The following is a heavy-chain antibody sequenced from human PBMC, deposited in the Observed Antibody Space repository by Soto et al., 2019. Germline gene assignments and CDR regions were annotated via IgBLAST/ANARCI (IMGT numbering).Heavy chain of an antibody. J-gene: IGHJ4*02. CDR1: GYTFTSYY. Sequence: QVQLVQSGAEVKKPGASVKVSCKASGYTFTSYYMHWVRQAPGQGLEWMGWINPNSGGTNYAQKFQGRVTMTRDTSISTPYMELSRLRSDDTAVYYCARGGGSYSSTYYFDYWGQGTLVTVSS. CDR3: ARGGGSYSSTYYFDY. D-gene: IGHD1-26*01. CDR2: INPNSGGT. V-gene: IGHV1-2*02.